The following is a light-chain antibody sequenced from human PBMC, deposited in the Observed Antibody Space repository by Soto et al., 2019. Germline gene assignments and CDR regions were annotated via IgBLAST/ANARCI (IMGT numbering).Light chain of an antibody. Sequence: QSVLTQAPSASGTPGQRVTISCSGSSSNIGSNTVSWYQQVPGTAPKVLIYSNVQRPSGVPDRFSGSKSGTSASLAIGGLQSEDEAYYYCAACDGSLNGWVFGGGTKLTVL. CDR1: SSNIGSNT. CDR3: AACDGSLNGWV. J-gene: IGLJ3*02. CDR2: SNV. V-gene: IGLV1-44*01.